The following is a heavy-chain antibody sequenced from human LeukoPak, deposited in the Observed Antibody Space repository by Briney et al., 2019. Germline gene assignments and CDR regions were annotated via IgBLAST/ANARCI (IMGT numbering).Heavy chain of an antibody. CDR2: IFDIGGA. CDR3: ARDRGAFDI. Sequence: SETLSLTCTVSNGSINSGGNYWTWIRQHPGKGLEWIGYIFDIGGASYNPSLKSRVTISVDTSKNQFSLKLSSVAAADTAVYYCARDRGAFDIWGQGTMVTVSS. J-gene: IGHJ3*02. V-gene: IGHV4-31*03. CDR1: NGSINSGGNY. D-gene: IGHD3-10*01.